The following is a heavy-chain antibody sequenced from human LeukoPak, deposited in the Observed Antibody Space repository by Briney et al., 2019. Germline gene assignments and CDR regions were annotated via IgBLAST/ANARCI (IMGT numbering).Heavy chain of an antibody. J-gene: IGHJ4*02. V-gene: IGHV3-9*01. CDR2: ITWNRDDI. Sequence: GRSLRLSCAASGFTFDDYAMHWVRQAPGKGLEWVSGITWNRDDIGYGDSVKGRFTISRDNSKNTLYLQMNSLRADDTAVYYCAKGGITLVRGSFDYWGQGTLVTVSS. D-gene: IGHD3-10*01. CDR3: AKGGITLVRGSFDY. CDR1: GFTFDDYA.